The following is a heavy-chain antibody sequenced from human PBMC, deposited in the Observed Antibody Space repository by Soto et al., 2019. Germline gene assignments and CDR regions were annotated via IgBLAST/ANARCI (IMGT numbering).Heavy chain of an antibody. Sequence: SGPTLVNPTQTLTLTCTFSGFSLSTSGMCVSWIRQPPGKALEWFARIDWDDDKFYNTSLKTRLTISKDTSKNQVVLTVTNMDPVDTATYYCARLTTVTTHGMDVWGQGTTVTVSS. V-gene: IGHV2-70*17. CDR1: GFSLSTSGMC. J-gene: IGHJ6*02. CDR2: IDWDDDK. CDR3: ARLTTVTTHGMDV. D-gene: IGHD4-17*01.